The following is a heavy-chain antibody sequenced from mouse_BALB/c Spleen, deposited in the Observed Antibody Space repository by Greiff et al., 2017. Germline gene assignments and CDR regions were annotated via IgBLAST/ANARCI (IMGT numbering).Heavy chain of an antibody. CDR1: GFSLTSYG. V-gene: IGHV2-2*02. J-gene: IGHJ4*01. CDR3: ASPRYGNFPYYAMDY. CDR2: IWSGGST. D-gene: IGHD2-10*02. Sequence: QVQLKQSGPGLVQPSQSLSITCTVSGFSLTSYGVHWVRQSPGKGLEWLGVIWSGGSTDYNAAFISRLSISKDNSKSQVFFKMNSLQANDTAIYYCASPRYGNFPYYAMDYWGQGTSVTVSS.